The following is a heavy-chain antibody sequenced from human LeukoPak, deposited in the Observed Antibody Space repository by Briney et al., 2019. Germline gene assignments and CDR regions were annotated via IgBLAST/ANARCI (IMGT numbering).Heavy chain of an antibody. Sequence: PSETLPLTCAVYGGSFSGYYWTWIRQPPGKGLEWIGEINHSGSTNYNPSLKSRVTISVDTSKTQFSLILSSVAAADTAVYYCARGNRPGYCSSTSCYYYYYMDVWGKGTTVTVSS. J-gene: IGHJ6*03. D-gene: IGHD2-2*01. CDR2: INHSGST. V-gene: IGHV4-34*01. CDR1: GGSFSGYY. CDR3: ARGNRPGYCSSTSCYYYYYMDV.